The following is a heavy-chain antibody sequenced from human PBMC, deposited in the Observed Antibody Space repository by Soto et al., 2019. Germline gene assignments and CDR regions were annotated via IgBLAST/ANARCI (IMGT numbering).Heavy chain of an antibody. CDR1: GGTFSSYA. CDR2: IIPIFGTA. D-gene: IGHD3-22*01. J-gene: IGHJ3*02. Sequence: VASVKVSCKASGGTFSSYAISWVRQAPGQGLEWMGGIIPIFGTANYAQKFQGRVTITADKSTSTAYMELSSLRSEDTAVYYCARGRYYDSSGYSAGAFDIWGQGTMVTVSS. V-gene: IGHV1-69*06. CDR3: ARGRYYDSSGYSAGAFDI.